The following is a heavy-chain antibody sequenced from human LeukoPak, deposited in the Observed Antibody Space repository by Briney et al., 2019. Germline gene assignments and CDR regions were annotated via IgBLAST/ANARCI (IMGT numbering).Heavy chain of an antibody. J-gene: IGHJ4*02. CDR3: AKATTVAAFDY. CDR1: GFTFSSYG. CDR2: IWYDGSNK. Sequence: GGSLRLSCAASGFTFSSYGMHWVRQAPGKGLEWVAVIWYDGSNKYYADSVKGRFTISRDNSKNTLYLQMNSLRAEDTAVYYCAKATTVAAFDYWGQGTLVTVSS. D-gene: IGHD4-23*01. V-gene: IGHV3-33*06.